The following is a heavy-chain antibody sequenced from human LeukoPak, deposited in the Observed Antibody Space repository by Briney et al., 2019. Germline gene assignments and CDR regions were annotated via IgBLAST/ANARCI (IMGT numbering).Heavy chain of an antibody. D-gene: IGHD1-26*01. J-gene: IGHJ4*02. V-gene: IGHV3-7*05. CDR2: IKPDGSEK. CDR3: ARDYGGSYSEFDY. CDR1: GFAFSNTW. Sequence: GGSLRLSCVASGFAFSNTWMNWVRQAPERGLEWVANIKPDGSEKYYVDSVKGRFTISRDNAKNSLYLQMNSLRAEDTAVYYCARDYGGSYSEFDYWGQGTLVTVSS.